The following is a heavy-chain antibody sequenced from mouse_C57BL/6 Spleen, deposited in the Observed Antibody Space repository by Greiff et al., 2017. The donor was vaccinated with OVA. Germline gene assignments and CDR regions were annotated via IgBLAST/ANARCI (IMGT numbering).Heavy chain of an antibody. V-gene: IGHV14-4*01. CDR3: TTSYVMDY. D-gene: IGHD1-1*01. J-gene: IGHJ4*01. Sequence: EVKLVESGAELVRPGASVKLSCTASGFNIKDDYMHWVKQRPEQGLEWIGWIDPENGDTEYASKFQGKATITADTSSNTAYLQLSSLTSEDTAVYYCTTSYVMDYWGQGTSVTVSS. CDR1: GFNIKDDY. CDR2: IDPENGDT.